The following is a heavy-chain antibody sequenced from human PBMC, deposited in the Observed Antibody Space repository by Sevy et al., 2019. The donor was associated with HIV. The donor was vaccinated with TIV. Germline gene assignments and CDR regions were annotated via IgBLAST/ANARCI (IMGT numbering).Heavy chain of an antibody. V-gene: IGHV3-11*01. CDR2: ISRSGSTI. Sequence: GGSLRLSCAASGFTFSDYYMSWIRQAPGKGLEWVSYISRSGSTIYYADSVKGRFTISRDNAKNSLYLQMNSLRAEDTAVYYCARDTELATTVYSSGWYVDYWGQGTLVTVSS. J-gene: IGHJ4*02. CDR3: ARDTELATTVYSSGWYVDY. CDR1: GFTFSDYY. D-gene: IGHD6-19*01.